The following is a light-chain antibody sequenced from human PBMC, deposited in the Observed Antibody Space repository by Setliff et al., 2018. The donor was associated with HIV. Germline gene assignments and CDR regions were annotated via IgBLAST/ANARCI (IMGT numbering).Light chain of an antibody. CDR3: CSYAGTYTSYWI. V-gene: IGLV2-11*01. CDR2: DVS. J-gene: IGLJ3*02. Sequence: QSVLTQPRPVSGSPGQSVTISCTGTSSDVGAYNYVSWYQQHPGKAPKLMIYDVSNRPSGVPDRFSGSKSGNTASLTISGLQAEDEADYYCCSYAGTYTSYWIFGGGTKVTVL. CDR1: SSDVGAYNY.